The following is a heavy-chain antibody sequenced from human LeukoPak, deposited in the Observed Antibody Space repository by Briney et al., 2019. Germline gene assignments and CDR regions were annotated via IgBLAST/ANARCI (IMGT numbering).Heavy chain of an antibody. CDR1: GYSFTSYG. V-gene: IGHV1-18*01. Sequence: ASVKGSCKASGYSFTSYGISWVRQAPGQGLEWMGWISGYNGNTNYPQKLLGRVTMTTNTSTSTAYMELRSLRSDDTAVYYCARGRGSGWHNVYYFDYWGQGTLVTVSS. CDR2: ISGYNGNT. CDR3: ARGRGSGWHNVYYFDY. J-gene: IGHJ4*02. D-gene: IGHD6-19*01.